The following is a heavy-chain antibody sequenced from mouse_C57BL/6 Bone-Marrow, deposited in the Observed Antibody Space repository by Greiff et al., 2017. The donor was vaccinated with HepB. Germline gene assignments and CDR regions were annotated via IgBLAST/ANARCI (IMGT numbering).Heavy chain of an antibody. CDR3: ARPFYYSSWFAY. Sequence: QVQLQQSGAELARPGASVKMSCKASGYTFTSYTMHWVKQRPGQGLEWIGYINPSSGYTKYNQKFKDKATLTAYKSSSTAYLQLSSLTSEDSAVYYCARPFYYSSWFAYWGQGTLVTVSA. CDR1: GYTFTSYT. CDR2: INPSSGYT. J-gene: IGHJ3*01. D-gene: IGHD1-1*01. V-gene: IGHV1-4*01.